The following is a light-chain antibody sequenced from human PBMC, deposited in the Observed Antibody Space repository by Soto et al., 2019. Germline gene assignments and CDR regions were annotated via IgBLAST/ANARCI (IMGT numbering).Light chain of an antibody. V-gene: IGLV1-51*01. Sequence: QSVLTQSPSVSAAPGQQVTISCSGSSSNIGNNYVSSYQQLPGTAPKLLIYDNNKRPSGIPDRFSGSKSGTSGTLDITGLQTGDEADYYCATWDGSLPGEVFGGGTKLTVL. CDR3: ATWDGSLPGEV. CDR1: SSNIGNNY. J-gene: IGLJ2*01. CDR2: DNN.